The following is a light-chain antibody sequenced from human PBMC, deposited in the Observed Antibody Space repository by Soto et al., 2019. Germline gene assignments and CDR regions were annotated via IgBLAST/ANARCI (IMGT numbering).Light chain of an antibody. V-gene: IGLV1-40*01. Sequence: QSVLTQPPSVSGAPGQRVTISCTGSSSNIGAGYDVYWYQQLPGTAPKLLIYGNSNRPSGVPDRFSGSKSGTSASLAITGLQAEDETDYYCQSYDSRLNSVEFGGGTKVTVL. J-gene: IGLJ2*01. CDR2: GNS. CDR3: QSYDSRLNSVE. CDR1: SSNIGAGYD.